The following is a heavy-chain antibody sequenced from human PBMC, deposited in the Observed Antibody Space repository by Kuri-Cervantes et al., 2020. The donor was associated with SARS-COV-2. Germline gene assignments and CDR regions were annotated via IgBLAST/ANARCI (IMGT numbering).Heavy chain of an antibody. CDR1: GYTFTGYY. V-gene: IGHV1-2*02. Sequence: ASVKVSCKASGYTFTGYYMHWVRQAPGQGLEWMGWINPNRGGTNYAQKFQGRVTMTRDTSISTAYMELSRLRSGDTAVYYCARDLDVIVVITPLGYWGQGTLVTVSS. CDR3: ARDLDVIVVITPLGY. J-gene: IGHJ4*02. D-gene: IGHD3-22*01. CDR2: INPNRGGT.